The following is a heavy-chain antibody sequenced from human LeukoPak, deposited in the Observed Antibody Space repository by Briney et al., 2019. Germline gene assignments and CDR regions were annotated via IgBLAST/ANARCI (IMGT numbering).Heavy chain of an antibody. D-gene: IGHD6-19*01. CDR3: ARRIAVADNYFDY. V-gene: IGHV3-21*01. CDR2: ISSSYI. CDR1: GFTFSSYS. J-gene: IGHJ4*02. Sequence: GGSLRLSCAASGFTFSSYSMNWVRQAPGKGLEWVSSISSSYIYYADSVKGRFTISRDNARNSLYLQMNSLRAEDTGVYYCARRIAVADNYFDYWGQGTLVTVSS.